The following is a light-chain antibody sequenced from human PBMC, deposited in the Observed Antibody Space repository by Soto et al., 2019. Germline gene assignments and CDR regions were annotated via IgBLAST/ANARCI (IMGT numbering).Light chain of an antibody. Sequence: DIRVTQSPSFLYTSVEERVTITCRASQGISTNLAWYQQKPGRAPNLLIYVASSLQSGVPSRFSGSGSGTEFTLTISSLQPADYATYYYQQLNSYPLTFGGGTKVDIK. V-gene: IGKV1-9*01. CDR1: QGISTN. CDR3: QQLNSYPLT. J-gene: IGKJ4*01. CDR2: VAS.